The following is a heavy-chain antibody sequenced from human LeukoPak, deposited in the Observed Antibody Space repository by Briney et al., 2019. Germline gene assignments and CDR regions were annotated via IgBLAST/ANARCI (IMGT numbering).Heavy chain of an antibody. D-gene: IGHD3-22*01. J-gene: IGHJ5*02. Sequence: SETLSLTCTVSSGSIRSYYWSWIRQPPGKGLEWIGNIYSSGSTNYNPSLESRVTISVDTSKNQFSLKLSSVTAADTALYYCARTDSAGYYLYNWFDPWGQGTLVTVSS. V-gene: IGHV4-59*01. CDR2: IYSSGST. CDR3: ARTDSAGYYLYNWFDP. CDR1: SGSIRSYY.